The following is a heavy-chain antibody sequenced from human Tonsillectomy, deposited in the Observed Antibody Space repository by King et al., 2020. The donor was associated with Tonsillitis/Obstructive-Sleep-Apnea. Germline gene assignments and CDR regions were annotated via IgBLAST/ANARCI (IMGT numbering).Heavy chain of an antibody. Sequence: VQLVESGGGVVQPGRSLRLSCAASGFTFSSYGMHWVRQAPGKGLEWVAVIWYDGSNKYYADSVKGRFTISRDNSKNTLYLQMNSLRAEDTAVYYCASLAPCGLAAAGAIDYWGQGTLVTVSS. V-gene: IGHV3-33*01. D-gene: IGHD6-25*01. J-gene: IGHJ4*02. CDR1: GFTFSSYG. CDR3: ASLAPCGLAAAGAIDY. CDR2: IWYDGSNK.